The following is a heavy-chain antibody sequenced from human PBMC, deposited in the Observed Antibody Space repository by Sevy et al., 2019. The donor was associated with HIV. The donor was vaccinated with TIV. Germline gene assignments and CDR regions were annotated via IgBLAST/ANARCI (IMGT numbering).Heavy chain of an antibody. V-gene: IGHV7-4-1*02. CDR1: GYTFTSYA. D-gene: IGHD3-22*01. CDR2: INTNTGNP. J-gene: IGHJ4*02. Sequence: ASVKVSCKASGYTFTSYAMNWVRQAPGQGLEWMGWINTNTGNPTYAQGFTGRFVFSLDTSVRTAYVQISSLKAEDTAVYYCARGNGYYYDSSGYYSRFDYWGQGTLVTVSS. CDR3: ARGNGYYYDSSGYYSRFDY.